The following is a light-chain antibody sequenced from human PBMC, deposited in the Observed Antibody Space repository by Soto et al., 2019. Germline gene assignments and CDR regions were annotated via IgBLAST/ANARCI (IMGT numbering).Light chain of an antibody. Sequence: DIVMTQPPLSSPVTLGQAASISCRSSQSLVHSDGNTYLSWFHQRPGQPPRLLIYKVSDRFSGVPERFSGSGAGTDFTLTISRVEAEDVGLYYCMQATQSTWTFGQGTKVEIK. CDR2: KVS. CDR1: QSLVHSDGNTY. V-gene: IGKV2-24*01. J-gene: IGKJ1*01. CDR3: MQATQSTWT.